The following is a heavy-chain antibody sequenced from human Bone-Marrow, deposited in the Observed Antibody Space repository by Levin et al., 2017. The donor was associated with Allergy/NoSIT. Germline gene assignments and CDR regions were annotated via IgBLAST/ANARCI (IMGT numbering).Heavy chain of an antibody. CDR3: ARGLQLWLRNGWFDP. Sequence: SQTLSLTCAVYGGSFSGSYWSWIRPPPGKGLEWIGEINHSGSTNYNPSLKSRVTISVDTSKNQFSLKLSSVTAADTAVYYCARGLQLWLRNGWFDPWGQGTLVTVSS. CDR1: GGSFSGSY. J-gene: IGHJ5*02. V-gene: IGHV4-34*01. CDR2: INHSGST. D-gene: IGHD5-18*01.